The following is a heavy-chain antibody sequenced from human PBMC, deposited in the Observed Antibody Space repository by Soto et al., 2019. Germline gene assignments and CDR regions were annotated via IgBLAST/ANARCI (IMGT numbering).Heavy chain of an antibody. Sequence: QVQLVQSGAEVKKPGASVKVSCKASGYTFTSFYMHWVRQAPGQELEWMGIINPSGTTTDYAPKYQGRVTINMDTSTSKYYMDLSSLTSADTAVYYCAKPQIARHYYYGMEVWGQGTAVTISS. V-gene: IGHV1-46*01. CDR2: INPSGTTT. J-gene: IGHJ6*02. CDR1: GYTFTSFY. CDR3: AKPQIARHYYYGMEV.